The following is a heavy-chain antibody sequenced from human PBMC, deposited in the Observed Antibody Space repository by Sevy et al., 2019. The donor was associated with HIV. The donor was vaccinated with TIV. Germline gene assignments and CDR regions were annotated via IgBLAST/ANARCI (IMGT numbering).Heavy chain of an antibody. Sequence: GGSLRLSCEVSGFNFRSYWMSWVRQAPGKGLEWVANIKHDGSEQYYLDSVKGRFTVSRDNGKNSLYLHMTSLRVDDAAVYYCARERQEEDKSGAKFDYWGRGTLVTVSS. J-gene: IGHJ4*02. CDR3: ARERQEEDKSGAKFDY. D-gene: IGHD3-10*01. CDR2: IKHDGSEQ. V-gene: IGHV3-7*01. CDR1: GFNFRSYW.